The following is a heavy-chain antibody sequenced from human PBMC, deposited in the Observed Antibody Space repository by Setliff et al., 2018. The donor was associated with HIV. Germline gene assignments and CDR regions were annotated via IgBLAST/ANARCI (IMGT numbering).Heavy chain of an antibody. CDR2: ISHSGST. J-gene: IGHJ6*02. V-gene: IGHV4-38-2*02. D-gene: IGHD2-21*02. Sequence: SSETLSLTCTVSGYSISSGYYWGWIRQPPGKGLEWIGSISHSGSTYYNPSLKSRVTISVDTSKNQFSLKLSSVTAADTAVYYCARAMRGVVVTNMYYYYGMDVWGQGTTVTVSS. CDR1: GYSISSGYY. CDR3: ARAMRGVVVTNMYYYYGMDV.